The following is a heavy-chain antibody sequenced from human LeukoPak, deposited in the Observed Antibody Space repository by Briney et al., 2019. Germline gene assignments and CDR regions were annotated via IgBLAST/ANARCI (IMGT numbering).Heavy chain of an antibody. CDR3: ARRKAYSGYDSPPYYFDY. CDR2: MNQDGSEK. V-gene: IGHV3-7*01. J-gene: IGHJ4*02. D-gene: IGHD5-12*01. Sequence: GGALRLSCAASGFTFSIDWMTWVSQAPGKGLEWVANMNQDGSEKYYVDSVKGRFTISRDNAKNSLYLQMNSLRAEDTAVYYCARRKAYSGYDSPPYYFDYWGQGTLVTVSS. CDR1: GFTFSIDW.